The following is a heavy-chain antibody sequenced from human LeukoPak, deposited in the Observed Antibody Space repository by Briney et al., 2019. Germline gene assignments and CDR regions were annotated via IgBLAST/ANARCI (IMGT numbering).Heavy chain of an antibody. CDR3: ARIRYCGGISCYYIDY. Sequence: ASVKVSCKASEYTFTGYYIHWVRQAPGQGLEWMGWIDPNTGDSNYVQKFQGRVTMTRDTSISTAYTELSRLRSDDMAFYYCARIRYCGGISCYYIDYWGQGTLVTVSA. J-gene: IGHJ4*02. CDR1: EYTFTGYY. D-gene: IGHD2-2*01. V-gene: IGHV1-2*02. CDR2: IDPNTGDS.